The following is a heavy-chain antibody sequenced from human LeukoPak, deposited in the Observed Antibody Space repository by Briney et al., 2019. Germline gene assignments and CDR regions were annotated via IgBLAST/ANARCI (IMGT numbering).Heavy chain of an antibody. D-gene: IGHD3-9*01. CDR2: ISYDGSNK. V-gene: IGHV3-30*04. CDR3: ARAGRYFDWSAFDI. CDR1: GFTFSSYA. J-gene: IGHJ3*02. Sequence: GGSLRLSCAASGFTFSSYAMHWVRQAPGKGLEWVAVISYDGSNKYYADSVKGRFTISRDNSKNALYLQMNSLRAEDTAVYYCARAGRYFDWSAFDIWGRGTMVTVSS.